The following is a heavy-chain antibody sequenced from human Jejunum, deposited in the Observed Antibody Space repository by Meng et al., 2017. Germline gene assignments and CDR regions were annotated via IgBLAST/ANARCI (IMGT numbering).Heavy chain of an antibody. Sequence: GGSLRLSCAASGFTYSSYAMSWVRQAPGKGLEWVSAISGSGGSTWYADSVKGRFTISRDNSKNTLSLQMNSLRAEDTAVYYCAKDDVYDDHAFDYWGQGTLVTVSS. J-gene: IGHJ4*02. CDR3: AKDDVYDDHAFDY. D-gene: IGHD3-16*01. CDR1: GFTYSSYA. CDR2: ISGSGGST. V-gene: IGHV3-23*01.